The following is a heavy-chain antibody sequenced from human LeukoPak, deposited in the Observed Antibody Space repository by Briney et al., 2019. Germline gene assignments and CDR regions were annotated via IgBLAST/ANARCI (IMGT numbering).Heavy chain of an antibody. CDR1: GGSISTYN. V-gene: IGHV4-59*08. CDR2: ISYNGSP. J-gene: IGHJ4*02. Sequence: SETLSLTCSVSGGSISTYNWNWIRQPPGKGLGWIGYISYNGSPDYNPSFKSRVTMSVDTSKGHFSLKLTSLTAADTAVYYCARFRGTSSWHQEVFDYWGQGALVTVSS. CDR3: ARFRGTSSWHQEVFDY. D-gene: IGHD2-2*01.